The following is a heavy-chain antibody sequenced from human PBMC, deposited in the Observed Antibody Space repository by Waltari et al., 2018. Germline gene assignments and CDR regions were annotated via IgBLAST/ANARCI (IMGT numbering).Heavy chain of an antibody. V-gene: IGHV2-5*02. CDR1: GFSLTTSGVG. J-gene: IGHJ3*01. D-gene: IGHD3-10*01. CDR2: IYWDDDK. CDR3: AHRHRGTTSGGAFDV. Sequence: QITLKESGPTVVKPPQTLTLTCDFSGFSLTTSGVGLGWIRQPPGKALEWLAIIYWDDDKRYSPSLESRLGITKDTSKNQVVLSLTDVDPVDTATYFCAHRHRGTTSGGAFDVWGQGTMVTVSS.